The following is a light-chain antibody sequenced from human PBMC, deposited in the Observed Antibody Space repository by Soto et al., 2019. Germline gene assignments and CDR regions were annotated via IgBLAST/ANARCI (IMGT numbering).Light chain of an antibody. Sequence: DIQMTQSPSTLSASVGDRVTITCRASQSLNNDLAWYQQKPGKAPNLLIYDASTLERGVPSRFSGTGSGTEFTLAINSLQPEDFATYYCLSGHSRPFGGGTKVDIK. CDR2: DAS. V-gene: IGKV1-5*01. CDR3: LSGHSRP. CDR1: QSLNND. J-gene: IGKJ4*01.